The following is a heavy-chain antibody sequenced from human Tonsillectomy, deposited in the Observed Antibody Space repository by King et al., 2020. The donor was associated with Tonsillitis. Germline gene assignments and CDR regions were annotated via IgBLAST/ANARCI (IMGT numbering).Heavy chain of an antibody. CDR2: IFYTGDT. V-gene: IGHV4-28*01. CDR1: GYSISTGDW. J-gene: IGHJ3*01. D-gene: IGHD3-10*01. CDR3: ARMVTGRGTFDV. Sequence: QLQESGPGLVRPSDTLSLTCGVSGYSISTGDWWGWIRQSPGRGLEWIGYIFYTGDTYSNPSLKSRVSMSVDTSMNRFSLNLTSVTAVDTATYYCARMVTGRGTFDVWGQGTTVIVSS.